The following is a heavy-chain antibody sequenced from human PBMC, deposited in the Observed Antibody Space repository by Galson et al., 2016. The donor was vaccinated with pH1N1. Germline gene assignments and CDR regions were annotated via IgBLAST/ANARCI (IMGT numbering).Heavy chain of an antibody. D-gene: IGHD3-22*01. CDR3: AKDRYFGTSGYYFESYY. Sequence: SVKVSCKASGGTFGSYGISWVRQAPGQGLEWMGGINPMGGINPIFKTSNYAQKFQGRVTITADESMSTAYMELRSLRSEVTAIYYCAKDRYFGTSGYYFESYYWGQGTLVTVSS. CDR2: INPMGGINPIFKTS. CDR1: GGTFGSYG. J-gene: IGHJ4*02. V-gene: IGHV1-69*13.